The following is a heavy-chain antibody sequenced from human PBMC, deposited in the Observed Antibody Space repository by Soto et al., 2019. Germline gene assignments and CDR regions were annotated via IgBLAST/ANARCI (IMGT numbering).Heavy chain of an antibody. Sequence: QVQLHEAGPGLVKPSKTRSLTCTVSGGSLSRGGYYWIWIRLHPGQGLERIWYIYYIGSTSYNPSIKSRVTISVDTSKNQFSLNVCSVTDADTAVYYCARGRSGSYYHCDYWGQGNLGMVAS. V-gene: IGHV4-31*03. D-gene: IGHD1-26*01. CDR2: IYYIGST. CDR3: ARGRSGSYYHCDY. J-gene: IGHJ4*02. CDR1: GGSLSRGGYY.